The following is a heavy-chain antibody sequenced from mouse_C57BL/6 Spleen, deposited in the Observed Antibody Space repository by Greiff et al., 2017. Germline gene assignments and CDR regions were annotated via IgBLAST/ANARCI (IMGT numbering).Heavy chain of an antibody. CDR3: TRTDGYPFWYFDV. J-gene: IGHJ1*03. CDR1: GYTFTDYE. V-gene: IGHV1-15*01. Sequence: QVQLKESGAELVRPGASVTLSCKASGYTFTDYEMHWVKQTPVHGLEWIGAIDPETGGTAYNQKFKGKAILTADKSSSTAYMELRSLTSEDSAVYYCTRTDGYPFWYFDVWGTGTTVTVSS. CDR2: IDPETGGT. D-gene: IGHD2-3*01.